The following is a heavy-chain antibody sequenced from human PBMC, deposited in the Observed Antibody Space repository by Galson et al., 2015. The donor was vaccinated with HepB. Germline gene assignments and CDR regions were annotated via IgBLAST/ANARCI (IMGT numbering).Heavy chain of an antibody. Sequence: QSGAEVKKPGESLRISCKDSAYTFTNYWISWVRQMPGKGLEWMGRIDPSDSYTNYSPSFQGHVTISAGNSISTAYLQWSSLKASDSAMYYCARHPKDWGSGYYSGMAVWGRGTTVTVSS. CDR1: AYTFTNYW. CDR2: IDPSDSYT. D-gene: IGHD7-27*01. CDR3: ARHPKDWGSGYYSGMAV. V-gene: IGHV5-10-1*01. J-gene: IGHJ6*02.